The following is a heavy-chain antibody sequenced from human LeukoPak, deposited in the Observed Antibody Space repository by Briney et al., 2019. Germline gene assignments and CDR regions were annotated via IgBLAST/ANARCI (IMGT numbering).Heavy chain of an antibody. D-gene: IGHD6-13*01. CDR3: ARDGRVYGQQLVVDY. CDR1: GCTFSSYT. CDR2: ISSSSSYI. J-gene: IGHJ4*02. Sequence: GGSLRLSCAASGCTFSSYTMNWVRQAPGKGLEWVSSISSSSSYIYYADSLKGRFTISRDNAKNALYLQMNSLRAEDTAVYYCARDGRVYGQQLVVDYWGQGTLVTVSS. V-gene: IGHV3-21*01.